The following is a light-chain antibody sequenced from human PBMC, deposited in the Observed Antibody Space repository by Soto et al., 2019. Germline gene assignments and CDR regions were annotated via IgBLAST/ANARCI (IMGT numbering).Light chain of an antibody. J-gene: IGLJ2*01. V-gene: IGLV1-44*01. CDR2: SNN. Sequence: QSVLTQPPSASGTPGQRVTISCSGSSSNIRSNTVNWYQQLRGTAPQLLIYSNNQRPSGVPDRFSGSKSGTSASLAISGLQSEDEAHYYCAAWDASLNGVVFGGGTKVTVL. CDR3: AAWDASLNGVV. CDR1: SSNIRSNT.